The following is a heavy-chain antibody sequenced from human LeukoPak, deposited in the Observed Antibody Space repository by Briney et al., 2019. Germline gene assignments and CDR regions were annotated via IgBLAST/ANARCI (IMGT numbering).Heavy chain of an antibody. V-gene: IGHV4-39*07. CDR3: ARGDILTGYSY. Sequence: SETLSLTCTVSGGSISSGGYYWSWIRQPPGKGLEWIGEINHRGSTKYNPSLKSRVTISVDTSKNQFSLNLRSATAADTAVYYCARGDILTGYSYWGQGTLVTVSS. D-gene: IGHD3-9*01. CDR1: GGSISSGGYY. J-gene: IGHJ4*02. CDR2: INHRGST.